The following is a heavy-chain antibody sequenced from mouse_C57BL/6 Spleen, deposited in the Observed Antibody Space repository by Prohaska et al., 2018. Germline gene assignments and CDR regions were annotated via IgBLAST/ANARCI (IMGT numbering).Heavy chain of an antibody. Sequence: HGKSLEWIGDINPNNGGTSYNQKFKGKATLTVDKSSSTAYMELRSLTSEDSAVYYCARPATYGSSSYWYFDVWGTGTTVTVSS. D-gene: IGHD1-1*01. V-gene: IGHV1-26*01. CDR3: ARPATYGSSSYWYFDV. J-gene: IGHJ1*03. CDR2: INPNNGGT.